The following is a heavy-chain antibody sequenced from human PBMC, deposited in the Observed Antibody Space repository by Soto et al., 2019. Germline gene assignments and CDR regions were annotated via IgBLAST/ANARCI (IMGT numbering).Heavy chain of an antibody. CDR2: IIPILGIA. CDR1: GGTFSSYT. J-gene: IGHJ5*02. CDR3: ATLPDSSSGNNWFDP. V-gene: IGHV1-69*10. Sequence: ASVKVSCKASGGTFSSYTISWVRQAPGQGLEWMGGIIPILGIANYAQKFQGRVTITTDKSTSTAYMELSSLRSEDTAVYYCATLPDSSSGNNWFDPWGQGTLVTVSS. D-gene: IGHD6-6*01.